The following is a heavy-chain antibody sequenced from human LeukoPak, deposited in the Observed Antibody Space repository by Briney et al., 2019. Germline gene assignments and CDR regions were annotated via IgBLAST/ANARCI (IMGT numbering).Heavy chain of an antibody. V-gene: IGHV4-59*12. J-gene: IGHJ3*02. CDR3: AREGRRDAFDI. CDR1: GGSISSYY. CDR2: IYYSGST. Sequence: SETLSLTCTVSGGSISSYYWSWIRQPPGKGLEWIGDIYYSGSTNYNPSLKSRVTISVDTSKNQFSLKLSSVTAADTAVYYCAREGRRDAFDIWGQGTMVTVSS.